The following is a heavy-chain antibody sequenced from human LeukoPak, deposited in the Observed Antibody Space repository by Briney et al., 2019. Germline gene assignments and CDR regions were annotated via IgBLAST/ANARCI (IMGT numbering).Heavy chain of an antibody. D-gene: IGHD1-1*01. V-gene: IGHV1-69*06. Sequence: ASVKVSCKASGGTSSSYAISWVRQAPGQGLEWMGGIILIFGTANYAQKFQGRVTITADKSTSTAYMELSSLRSEDTAVYYCAREGDLTTSGMAWYFDLWGRGTLVTVSS. CDR3: AREGDLTTSGMAWYFDL. CDR2: IILIFGTA. J-gene: IGHJ2*01. CDR1: GGTSSSYA.